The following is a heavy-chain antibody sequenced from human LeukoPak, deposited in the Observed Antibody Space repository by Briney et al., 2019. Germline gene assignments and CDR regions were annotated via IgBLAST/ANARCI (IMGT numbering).Heavy chain of an antibody. CDR3: ARRYSSSWYGGPYYFDY. Sequence: ASVKVSCKASGYTFTSYGIIWLRQAPGQGLEGMGWISAYNGNTNYAQKLQGRVTMTTDTSTSTAYMELRSLRSDDTAVYYCARRYSSSWYGGPYYFDYWGQGTLVTVSS. CDR2: ISAYNGNT. J-gene: IGHJ4*02. D-gene: IGHD6-13*01. V-gene: IGHV1-18*01. CDR1: GYTFTSYG.